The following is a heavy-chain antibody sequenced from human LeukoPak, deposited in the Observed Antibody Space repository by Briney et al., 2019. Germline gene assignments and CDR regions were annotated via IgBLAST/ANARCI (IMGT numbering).Heavy chain of an antibody. CDR2: IKWNSVSA. CDR1: GFTVDDYG. D-gene: IGHD3-22*01. Sequence: GRSLRLSCVASGFTVDDYGMHWVWKAPGKWRELVAGIKWNSVSAGYADSLKGRLTISRDNAKNSLFLQMNSLTTEDTALYYCAKGPRSSSGYTTDWGQGILVTVSS. CDR3: AKGPRSSSGYTTD. V-gene: IGHV3-9*01. J-gene: IGHJ4*02.